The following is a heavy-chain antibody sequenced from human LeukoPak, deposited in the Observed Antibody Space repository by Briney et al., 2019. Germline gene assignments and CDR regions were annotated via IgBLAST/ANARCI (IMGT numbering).Heavy chain of an antibody. D-gene: IGHD5-12*01. Sequence: KPSETLSLTCTVSGYSISSGYYWGWIRQPPGKGLEWIGSIYHSGSTYYNPSLKSRVTISVDTSKNQFSLKLSSVTAADTAVYYCARVRGLRPYYYYMDVWGKGTTVTVSS. V-gene: IGHV4-38-2*02. CDR1: GYSISSGYY. J-gene: IGHJ6*03. CDR2: IYHSGST. CDR3: ARVRGLRPYYYYMDV.